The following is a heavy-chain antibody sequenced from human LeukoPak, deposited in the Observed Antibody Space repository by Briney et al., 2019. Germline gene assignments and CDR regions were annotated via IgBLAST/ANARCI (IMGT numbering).Heavy chain of an antibody. Sequence: GGSLRLSCAASGFTFSTYAMHWVRQAPGKGLEWVAVMSYDGNNKYYADSVKGRFTISRDNAKNTLYLQMNSLRAEDTAVYYCARELQEYFDYWGQGTLVTVSS. CDR2: MSYDGNNK. J-gene: IGHJ4*02. V-gene: IGHV3-30-3*01. CDR3: ARELQEYFDY. CDR1: GFTFSTYA.